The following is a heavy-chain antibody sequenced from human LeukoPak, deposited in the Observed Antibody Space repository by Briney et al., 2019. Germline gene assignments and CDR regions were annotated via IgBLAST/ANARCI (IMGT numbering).Heavy chain of an antibody. J-gene: IGHJ4*02. CDR1: GYTFSNYA. D-gene: IGHD1-26*01. Sequence: ASVKVSCKASGYTFSNYAITWVRQAPGQGLEWMVWISGDNGQTKYAQNFQDRVTMTTDTPTSTAYLELKSLRSDDTAVYYCARDPGTYTGSYYGLNWGQGTLVTV. CDR2: ISGDNGQT. V-gene: IGHV1-18*01. CDR3: ARDPGTYTGSYYGLN.